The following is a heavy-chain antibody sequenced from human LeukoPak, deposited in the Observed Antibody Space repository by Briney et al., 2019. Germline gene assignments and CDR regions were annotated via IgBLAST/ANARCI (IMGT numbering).Heavy chain of an antibody. CDR2: INPSGGST. CDR1: GYTFTSYY. D-gene: IGHD3-22*01. CDR3: ATDYYDSSGHAGGFQH. Sequence: ASVKVSCKASGYTFTSYYMHWVRQAPGQGLEWMGIINPSGGSTSYAQKFQGRVTMTRDTSTSTVYMELSSLRSEDTAVYYCATDYYDSSGHAGGFQHWGQGTLVTVSS. J-gene: IGHJ1*01. V-gene: IGHV1-46*01.